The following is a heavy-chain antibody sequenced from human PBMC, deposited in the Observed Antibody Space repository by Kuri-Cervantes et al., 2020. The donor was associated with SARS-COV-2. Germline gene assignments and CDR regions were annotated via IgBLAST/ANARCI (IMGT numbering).Heavy chain of an antibody. V-gene: IGHV4-34*01. J-gene: IGHJ6*02. Sequence: ESLKISCAVYGGSFSDYAWTWIRQTPEKGLEWIGQINHSGSTNYNPSLKSRVTISVDTSKNQFSLKLSSVTAADTAVYYCAREVDYCSGGSCYFGGRGSYYYYGMDVWGQGTTVTVSS. CDR1: GGSFSDYA. CDR3: AREVDYCSGGSCYFGGRGSYYYYGMDV. CDR2: INHSGST. D-gene: IGHD2-15*01.